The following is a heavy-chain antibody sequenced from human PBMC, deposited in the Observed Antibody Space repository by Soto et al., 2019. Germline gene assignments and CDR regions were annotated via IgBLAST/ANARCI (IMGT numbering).Heavy chain of an antibody. V-gene: IGHV4-34*01. J-gene: IGHJ5*02. Sequence: QVQLQQWGAGLLKPSETLSLTCAVYGGSFSGYYWSWIRQPPGKGLEWIGEINHSGSTNYNPSLNILVTISVDTSKNQCSLKLRSVTAAVTPVYYCARGPLSRIYCSSTSCYGRSWFDPWGQGTLVTVSS. CDR2: INHSGST. D-gene: IGHD2-2*01. CDR3: ARGPLSRIYCSSTSCYGRSWFDP. CDR1: GGSFSGYY.